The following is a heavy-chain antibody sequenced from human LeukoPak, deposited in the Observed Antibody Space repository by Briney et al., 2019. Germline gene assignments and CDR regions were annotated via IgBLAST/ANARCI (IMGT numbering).Heavy chain of an antibody. CDR1: GFTFSSYS. CDR2: ISSSSSYI. Sequence: GGSLRLSCAASGFTFSSYSMNWVRQAPGKGLEWASSISSSSSYIYYADSVKGRFTISRDNAKNSLYLQMNSLRAEDTAVYYCARAGYDILTGYYPGYWGPGTLVTVSS. D-gene: IGHD3-9*01. CDR3: ARAGYDILTGYYPGY. V-gene: IGHV3-21*01. J-gene: IGHJ4*02.